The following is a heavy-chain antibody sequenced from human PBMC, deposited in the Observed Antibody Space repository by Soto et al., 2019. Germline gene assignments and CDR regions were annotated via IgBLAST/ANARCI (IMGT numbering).Heavy chain of an antibody. CDR1: GGSISSSSYY. V-gene: IGHV4-39*01. CDR2: ISYSGST. CDR3: ASPAGSTWYYFDY. D-gene: IGHD2-8*01. J-gene: IGHJ4*02. Sequence: PSETLSLTCTVSGGSISSSSYYWGWIRQPPGKGLEWIGSISYSGSTYYNPSLKSRVTISVDTSRNQFSLKLSSVTAADTAVYYCASPAGSTWYYFDYWGQGTLVTVSS.